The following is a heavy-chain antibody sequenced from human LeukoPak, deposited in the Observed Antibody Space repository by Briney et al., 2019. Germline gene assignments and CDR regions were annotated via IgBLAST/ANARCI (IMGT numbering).Heavy chain of an antibody. CDR2: IKSKTGGGTT. CDR1: GFSINYDW. Sequence: GGSLRLSCAASGFSINYDWMSWVRQAPGKGLEWVGRIKSKTGGGTTEYAAPVKGRFTISRDDSRNTLYLQMSSLKSEDTAVYYCVRDQYCASSSCPGAFDLWGQGTVVTVSS. J-gene: IGHJ3*01. D-gene: IGHD2-2*01. CDR3: VRDQYCASSSCPGAFDL. V-gene: IGHV3-15*01.